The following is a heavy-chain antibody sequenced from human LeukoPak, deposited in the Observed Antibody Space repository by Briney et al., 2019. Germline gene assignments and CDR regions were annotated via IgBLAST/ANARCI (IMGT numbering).Heavy chain of an antibody. CDR1: GLTFSDCG. D-gene: IGHD2-8*01. V-gene: IGHV3-23*01. CDR3: AKDDLYY. CDR2: ISGSGGST. Sequence: GGSLRLSCAASGLTFSDCGMHWVRQAPGKGLEWVSAISGSGGSTYYADSVKGRFTISRDNSKNTLYLQMNSLKAEDTAVYYCAKDDLYYWGQGTLVTVSS. J-gene: IGHJ4*02.